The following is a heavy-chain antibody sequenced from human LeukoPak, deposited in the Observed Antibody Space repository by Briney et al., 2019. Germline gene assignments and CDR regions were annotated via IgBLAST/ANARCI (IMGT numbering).Heavy chain of an antibody. Sequence: PGGSLRLSCAASASTFSSFWVTWVRQAPGKGLEWVANIRQDESQKYYVDSVKGRFTISRDNAKNSLFLQMNSLRADDTAVYYCAREPPDSRACDCWGQGTLVTVSS. J-gene: IGHJ4*02. CDR1: ASTFSSFW. CDR2: IRQDESQK. V-gene: IGHV3-7*01. D-gene: IGHD6-25*01. CDR3: AREPPDSRACDC.